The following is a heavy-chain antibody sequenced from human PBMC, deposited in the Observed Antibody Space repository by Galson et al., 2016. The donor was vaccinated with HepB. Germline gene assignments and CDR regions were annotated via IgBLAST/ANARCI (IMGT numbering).Heavy chain of an antibody. V-gene: IGHV3-30*04. J-gene: IGHJ3*01. D-gene: IGHD2-15*01. CDR1: GFSFSSYA. CDR2: ISYDGSNK. Sequence: SLRLSCAASGFSFSSYAMYWVRQAPGKGLEWVAVISYDGSNKYYADSVKGRFTISRDNSKNTLYLQMNSLRPEDTAVHYCARDGGFCSGGSCYSGAFDVWGQGTMVTVSS. CDR3: ARDGGFCSGGSCYSGAFDV.